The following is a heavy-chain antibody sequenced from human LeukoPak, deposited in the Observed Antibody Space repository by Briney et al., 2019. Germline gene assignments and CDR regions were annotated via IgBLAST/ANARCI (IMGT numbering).Heavy chain of an antibody. CDR3: ARRIGYCSGGSCYVHY. CDR2: IYPSDSDS. Sequence: GESLKISFKGSGYRFTTYWIGWVRQMPGKGLEWMGIIYPSDSDSRYSPSFQGQVTISADKSISTAYLQWSSLKASDSAMYYCARRIGYCSGGSCYVHYWGQGTLLTVSS. D-gene: IGHD2-15*01. CDR1: GYRFTTYW. J-gene: IGHJ4*02. V-gene: IGHV5-51*01.